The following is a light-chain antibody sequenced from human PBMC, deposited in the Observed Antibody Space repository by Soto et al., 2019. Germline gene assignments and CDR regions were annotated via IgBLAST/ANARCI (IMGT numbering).Light chain of an antibody. V-gene: IGLV2-23*02. Sequence: QSALTQPASVSGYPGQSITISCTGTSSDVGSYNLGSWYQQHPGKAPKLMIYEVSKRPSGVSNRFSGSKSGNTASLTISGLQAEDEADYFCCSYAGSSTLVFGGGTKLTVL. CDR3: CSYAGSSTLV. CDR2: EVS. J-gene: IGLJ2*01. CDR1: SSDVGSYNL.